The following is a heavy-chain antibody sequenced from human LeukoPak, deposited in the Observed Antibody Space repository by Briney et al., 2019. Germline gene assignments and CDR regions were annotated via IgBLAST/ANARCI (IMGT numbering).Heavy chain of an antibody. Sequence: GGSLRLSCSASGFTFSRYGMHWVRQAPGKGLEYVSAIVSNGDTRYYADSVKGRFTVPRDNAKNTLYLQMSSLRPDDTAVYYCVNPGWYYDSSGYSYYYDMDVWGQGTTVTVSS. D-gene: IGHD3-22*01. CDR3: VNPGWYYDSSGYSYYYDMDV. CDR1: GFTFSRYG. J-gene: IGHJ6*02. V-gene: IGHV3-64D*09. CDR2: IVSNGDTR.